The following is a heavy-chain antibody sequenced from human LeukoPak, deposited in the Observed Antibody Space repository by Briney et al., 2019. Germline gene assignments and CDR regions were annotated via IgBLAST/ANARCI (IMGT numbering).Heavy chain of an antibody. CDR3: ARVLQIYGSGNYYKVFDY. CDR2: IYYSGST. CDR1: GGSISSFY. V-gene: IGHV4-59*01. J-gene: IGHJ4*02. Sequence: SETLSLTCTVSGGSISSFYWSWVWQPPGEGLQWIGYIYYSGSTNYIPSLKSRVTISVDTSKNQFSLQLTSVTAADTAIYYCARVLQIYGSGNYYKVFDYWGQGTLVTVSS. D-gene: IGHD3-10*01.